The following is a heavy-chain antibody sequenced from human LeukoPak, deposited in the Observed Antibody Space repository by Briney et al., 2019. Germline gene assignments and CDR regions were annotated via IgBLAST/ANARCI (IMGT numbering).Heavy chain of an antibody. CDR3: ARRLPYDVWSGGTSTYDSFDI. CDR2: IYYSGST. V-gene: IGHV4-59*08. J-gene: IGHJ3*02. D-gene: IGHD3-3*01. Sequence: SETLTLTCTASGGSISSYYWSWIRQPPGKGLEWIGYIYYSGSTNYNPSLKSRVTISVDTSKNQFSLKLSSVTAADTAVYYCARRLPYDVWSGGTSTYDSFDIWGQGTMVTVSS. CDR1: GGSISSYY.